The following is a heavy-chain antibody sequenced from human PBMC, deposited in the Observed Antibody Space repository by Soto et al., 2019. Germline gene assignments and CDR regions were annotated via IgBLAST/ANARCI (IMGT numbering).Heavy chain of an antibody. CDR2: ISAYNGNT. V-gene: IGHV1-18*01. D-gene: IGHD4-17*01. J-gene: IGHJ5*02. CDR1: GYTFTSYG. Sequence: ASVKVSCKASGYTFTSYGISWVRQAPGQGLEWMGWISAYNGNTNYAQKLQGRVTMTTDTSTSTAYMELSSLRSEDTAVYYCARVLTTVTTPWFDPWGQGPLGTVSS. CDR3: ARVLTTVTTPWFDP.